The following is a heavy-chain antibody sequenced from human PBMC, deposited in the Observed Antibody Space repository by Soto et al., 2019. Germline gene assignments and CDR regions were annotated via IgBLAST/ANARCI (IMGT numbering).Heavy chain of an antibody. D-gene: IGHD3-10*01. CDR2: INHSGST. V-gene: IGHV4-34*01. CDR3: ARTSRATYYYGSGSSYGMDV. J-gene: IGHJ6*02. CDR1: GGSFSGYY. Sequence: QVQLQQWGAGLLKPSETLSLTCAVYGGSFSGYYWSWIRQPPGKGLEWIGEINHSGSTNYNPSLKSRVTRSVDTSKNQFSLKLSSVTAADTAVYYCARTSRATYYYGSGSSYGMDVWGQGTTVTVSS.